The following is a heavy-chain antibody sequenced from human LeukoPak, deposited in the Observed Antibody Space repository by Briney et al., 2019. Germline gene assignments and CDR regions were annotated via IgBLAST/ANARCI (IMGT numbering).Heavy chain of an antibody. V-gene: IGHV1-18*01. CDR3: ARGVHKFYYDRSGYQPYAIDI. CDR1: GYTFTSYG. J-gene: IGHJ3*02. D-gene: IGHD3-22*01. Sequence: GASVKVSCKASGYTFTSYGISWVRQAPGQGLEWMGWISAYNGNTNYAQKLQGRVTMTTDTSTSTVYMELSSLRSEDTAVYYCARGVHKFYYDRSGYQPYAIDIWGQGTMVTISS. CDR2: ISAYNGNT.